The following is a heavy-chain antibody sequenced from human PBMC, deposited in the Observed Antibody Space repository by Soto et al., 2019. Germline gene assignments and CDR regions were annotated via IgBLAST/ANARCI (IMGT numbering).Heavy chain of an antibody. CDR1: GDSVSSYNYY. J-gene: IGHJ4*02. Sequence: QVQLQESGPGLVKPSETLSLTCTVSGDSVSSYNYYWTWIRQSPGKGLEWVGYIYSSGSTKYNPSLKSRVTISLHTSSNQFSLNLTPVTAADTAVYYCARDIRGYSRAFDFWGQGTLVTVSS. V-gene: IGHV4-61*01. CDR3: ARDIRGYSRAFDF. D-gene: IGHD5-18*01. CDR2: IYSSGST.